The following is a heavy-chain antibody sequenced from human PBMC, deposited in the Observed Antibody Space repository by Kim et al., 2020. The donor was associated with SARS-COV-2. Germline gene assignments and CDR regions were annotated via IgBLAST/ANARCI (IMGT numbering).Heavy chain of an antibody. Sequence: SETLSLTCTVSGDSITSGGYYWNWIRQQPGKGLEWIGSIYYGGNTHYIPSLKSRLTISVDTSKNHFTLNLNSATAGDPAVYYCEGDDSLGGFDYWGQGILVTVSA. J-gene: IGHJ4*02. CDR1: GDSITSGGYY. CDR2: IYYGGNT. CDR3: EGDDSLGGFDY. V-gene: IGHV4-31*03. D-gene: IGHD7-27*01.